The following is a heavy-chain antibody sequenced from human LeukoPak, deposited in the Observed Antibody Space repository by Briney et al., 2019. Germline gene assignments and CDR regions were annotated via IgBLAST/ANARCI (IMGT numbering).Heavy chain of an antibody. V-gene: IGHV3-53*01. CDR1: GFTASTNH. D-gene: IGHD3-22*01. CDR2: INDVDTA. CDR3: ARDMVHSSGAFDS. J-gene: IGHJ4*02. Sequence: GGSLRLSCAVSGFTASTNHMTWVRQAPGKGLEWVSAINDVDTAYYADTVRGRFAISRDSAKNTLYLQMKSLRADDTAVYYCARDMVHSSGAFDSWGQGTLVTVSS.